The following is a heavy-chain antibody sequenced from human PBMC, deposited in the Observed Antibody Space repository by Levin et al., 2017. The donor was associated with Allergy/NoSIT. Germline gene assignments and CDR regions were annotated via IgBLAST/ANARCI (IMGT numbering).Heavy chain of an antibody. J-gene: IGHJ6*02. CDR3: ARDPFPGSSYMDV. CDR1: GFTFSSYW. D-gene: IGHD2-15*01. CDR2: IKQDGSEK. Sequence: SCAASGFTFSSYWMSWVRQAPGKGLEWVATIKQDGSEKYYVDSVKGRFTISRDNAKNSLYLQMNSLRAEDTAVYYCARDPFPGSSYMDVWGQGTTVTVSS. V-gene: IGHV3-7*01.